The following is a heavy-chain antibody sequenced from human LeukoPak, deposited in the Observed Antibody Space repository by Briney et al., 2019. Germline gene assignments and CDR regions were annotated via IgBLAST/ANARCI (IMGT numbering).Heavy chain of an antibody. CDR1: GGSISSSSYY. Sequence: SETLSLTCTVSGGSISSSSYYWGWIRQPPGKGLEWVGSIYYSGSTYYNPSLKSRVTISVDTSKNQFSLKLSSVTAADTAVYYCARRSSSSWYYFDYWGQGTLVTVSS. CDR3: ARRSSSSWYYFDY. D-gene: IGHD6-13*01. V-gene: IGHV4-39*01. J-gene: IGHJ4*02. CDR2: IYYSGST.